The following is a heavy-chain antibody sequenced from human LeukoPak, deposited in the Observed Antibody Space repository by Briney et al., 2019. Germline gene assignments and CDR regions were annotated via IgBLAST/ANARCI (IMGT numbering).Heavy chain of an antibody. D-gene: IGHD5-18*01. CDR1: GGSLSGSH. V-gene: IGHV4-34*01. J-gene: IGHJ4*02. CDR3: ARSEVNSYGYWVILY. Sequence: PSETLSLTCDVYGGSLSGSHWSWIRQSPRKGLEWIGDVNHSGDANYNPSLVTRVDISVDMSKNQFSLKMNSVTAADTAVYYCARSEVNSYGYWVILYWGQGTPVTVSS. CDR2: VNHSGDA.